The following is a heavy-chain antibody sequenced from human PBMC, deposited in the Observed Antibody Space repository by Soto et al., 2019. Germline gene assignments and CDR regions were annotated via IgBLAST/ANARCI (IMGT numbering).Heavy chain of an antibody. CDR2: IIPIFGTA. CDR1: GGTFSSYA. D-gene: IGHD3-10*01. J-gene: IGHJ6*02. CDR3: ARGDYYGSGSYFAPQSGPYGMDV. V-gene: IGHV1-69*13. Sequence: KRSGASVKVSCKASGGTFSSYAISWVRQAPGQGLEWMGGIIPIFGTANYAQKFQGRVTITADESTSTAYMELGSLRSEDTAVYYCARGDYYGSGSYFAPQSGPYGMDVWGQGTTVTVSS.